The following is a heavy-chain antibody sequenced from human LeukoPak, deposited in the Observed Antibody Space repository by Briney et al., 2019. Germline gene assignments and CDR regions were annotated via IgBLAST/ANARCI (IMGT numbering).Heavy chain of an antibody. CDR2: ISSNGGST. D-gene: IGHD3-22*01. V-gene: IGHV3-64*01. CDR1: GFTFSSYA. J-gene: IGHJ4*02. CDR3: ATSYDRSGP. Sequence: GGSLRLSCAASGFTFSSYAMHWVRQAPGKGLEYVSAISSNGGSTYYANSVKGRFTISRDNAKNSLYLQMNSLRAEDTAVYYCATSYDRSGPGGQGTLVTVSS.